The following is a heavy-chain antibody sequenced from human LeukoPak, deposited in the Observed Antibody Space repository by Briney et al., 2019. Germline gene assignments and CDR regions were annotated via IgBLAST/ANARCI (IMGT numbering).Heavy chain of an antibody. CDR3: ARGDGYGVFDH. Sequence: GGSLRLSCVASGFTFSSYNINWVRQAPGKGLEWVSYISSSSSTIHYADSVKGRFTISRDNAKNTLYVQMNSLTAEDTAVYYCARGDGYGVFDHWGQGILVTVSS. J-gene: IGHJ4*02. CDR2: ISSSSSTI. CDR1: GFTFSSYN. D-gene: IGHD5-24*01. V-gene: IGHV3-48*04.